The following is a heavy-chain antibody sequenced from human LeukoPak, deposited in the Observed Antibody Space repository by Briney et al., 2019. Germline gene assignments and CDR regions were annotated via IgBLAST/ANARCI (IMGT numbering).Heavy chain of an antibody. V-gene: IGHV3-23*01. CDR2: ISGSGGST. J-gene: IGHJ4*02. Sequence: GGSLRLSCAASGFTFSSYAMSWVRQAPGKGLEWVSAISGSGGSTYYADSVKGRFTISRDDSKNTLYLQMNSLRAEDTAVYYCAKDGYYYGSGSGNFDYWGQGTLVTVSS. CDR3: AKDGYYYGSGSGNFDY. D-gene: IGHD3-10*01. CDR1: GFTFSSYA.